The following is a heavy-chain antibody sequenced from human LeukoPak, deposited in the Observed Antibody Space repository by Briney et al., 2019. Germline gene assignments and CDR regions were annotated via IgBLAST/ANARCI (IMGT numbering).Heavy chain of an antibody. CDR3: AIDSGITIFATYGMDG. Sequence: SETLSLTCTVSGGSISSYYWSWIRQPPGKGLEWIGYIYYSGSTNYNPSIKSRVTISVDTSKNQFSLKLSSVTAADTAVYYCAIDSGITIFATYGMDGWAQRSTVSVSS. D-gene: IGHD3-3*01. V-gene: IGHV4-59*01. CDR2: IYYSGST. J-gene: IGHJ6*02. CDR1: GGSISSYY.